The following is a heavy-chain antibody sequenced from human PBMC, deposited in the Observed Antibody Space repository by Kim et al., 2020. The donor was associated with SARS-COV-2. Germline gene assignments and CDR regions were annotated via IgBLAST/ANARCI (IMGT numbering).Heavy chain of an antibody. V-gene: IGHV3-33*05. J-gene: IGHJ3*02. CDR1: GFTFSSYG. D-gene: IGHD3-9*01. CDR3: ARETPSRYFDWLFAFDI. CDR2: ISYDGSNK. Sequence: GGSLRLSCAASGFTFSSYGMHWVRQAPGKGLEWVAVISYDGSNKYYADSVKGRFTISRDNSKNTLYLQMNSLRAEDTAVYYCARETPSRYFDWLFAFDIWGQGTMVTVSS.